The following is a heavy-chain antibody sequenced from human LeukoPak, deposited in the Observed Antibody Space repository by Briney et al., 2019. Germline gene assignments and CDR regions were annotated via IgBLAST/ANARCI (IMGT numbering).Heavy chain of an antibody. D-gene: IGHD3-10*01. J-gene: IGHJ5*02. CDR3: ARYYYGSGRGANWFDP. Sequence: GESLKISCKGSGYSFTSYWIGWVRQMPGKGLEWMGIIYPGDSDTRYSPSFQGQVTISADKSISTAYLQWSSLKASDTAMYYCARYYYGSGRGANWFDPWGQGTLVTVPS. CDR1: GYSFTSYW. V-gene: IGHV5-51*01. CDR2: IYPGDSDT.